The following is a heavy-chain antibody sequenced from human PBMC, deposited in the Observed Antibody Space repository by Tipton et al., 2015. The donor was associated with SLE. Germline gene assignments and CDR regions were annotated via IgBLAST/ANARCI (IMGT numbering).Heavy chain of an antibody. CDR1: GGSISSSSYY. Sequence: TLSLTCTVSGGSISSSSYYWGWIRQPPGKGLEWIGSIYYSGSTYYNPSLKSRVTISVDTSKNQFSLKLSSVTAADTAVYYCARDSWEHYLLTFDIWGQGTMVTVSS. J-gene: IGHJ3*02. V-gene: IGHV4-39*07. CDR2: IYYSGST. D-gene: IGHD1-26*01. CDR3: ARDSWEHYLLTFDI.